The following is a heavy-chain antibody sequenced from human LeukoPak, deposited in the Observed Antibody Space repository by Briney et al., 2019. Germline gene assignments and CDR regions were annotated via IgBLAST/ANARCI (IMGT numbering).Heavy chain of an antibody. V-gene: IGHV5-51*01. CDR1: GYSFTNYW. Sequence: GESLKISCKASGYSFTNYWIGWVRQMPGKGLEWMGIIYPGDSDTRYSPSFQGQVTISADKSISTAYLQWSSLVASDTAMYYCARQNIGGTSASDYWGQGTLVTVSS. CDR3: ARQNIGGTSASDY. J-gene: IGHJ4*02. D-gene: IGHD1-26*01. CDR2: IYPGDSDT.